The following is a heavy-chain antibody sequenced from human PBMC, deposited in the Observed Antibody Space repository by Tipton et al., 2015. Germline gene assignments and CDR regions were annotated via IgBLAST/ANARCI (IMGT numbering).Heavy chain of an antibody. CDR1: GDTFSSYD. CDR2: IIPIFGTA. D-gene: IGHD6-19*01. J-gene: IGHJ4*02. Sequence: QLVQSGAEVKKPGSSVKVSCKASGDTFSSYDINWVRQAPGQGLEWMGGIIPIFGTANYAQKFQGRVTITADESTSTAYMELSSLRSEDTAVYYCATDSSNRAAVAAYYFGYWGQGTLVTVSS. CDR3: ATDSSNRAAVAAYYFGY. V-gene: IGHV1-69*01.